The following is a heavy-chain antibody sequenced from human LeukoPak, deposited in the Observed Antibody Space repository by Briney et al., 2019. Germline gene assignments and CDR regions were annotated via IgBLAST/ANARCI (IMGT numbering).Heavy chain of an antibody. CDR3: ARDYSSGWYAHPYYFDY. D-gene: IGHD6-19*01. CDR1: GFTFDSYG. CDR2: ISGSGVYT. J-gene: IGHJ4*02. V-gene: IGHV3-21*01. Sequence: PGGSLRLSCAASGFTFDSYGMNWVRQAPGKGLEWVSGISGSGVYTYYADSVKGRFTISRDNAKNSLYLQMNSLRAEDTAVYYCARDYSSGWYAHPYYFDYWGQGTLVTVSS.